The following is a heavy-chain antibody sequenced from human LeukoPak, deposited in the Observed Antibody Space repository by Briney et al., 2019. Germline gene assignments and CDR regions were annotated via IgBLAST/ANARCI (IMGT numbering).Heavy chain of an antibody. V-gene: IGHV4-39*07. CDR1: GGSISSSSYY. D-gene: IGHD1-26*01. Sequence: SETLSLTCTVSGGSISSSSYYWGWIRQPPGKGLEWIGSIYYSGSTYYNPSLKSRVTISVDTSKNQVSLGLSSVTAADTAVYYCARGDASGRPGIGFDFWGQGTLVTVSS. CDR3: ARGDASGRPGIGFDF. CDR2: IYYSGST. J-gene: IGHJ4*02.